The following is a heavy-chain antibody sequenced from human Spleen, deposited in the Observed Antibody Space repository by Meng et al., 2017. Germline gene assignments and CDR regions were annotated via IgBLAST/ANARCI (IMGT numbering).Heavy chain of an antibody. V-gene: IGHV3-7*01. Sequence: GESLKISCAASGFSVSHNYMSWVRQAPGKGLEWVANIKQDGSNKYYVDSVKGRFTISRDNAKNSMYLEMNSLRAEDTAVYYCARDSYSTTVTTLFDYWGQGTLVTVSS. CDR2: IKQDGSNK. CDR1: GFSVSHNY. D-gene: IGHD4-11*01. J-gene: IGHJ4*02. CDR3: ARDSYSTTVTTLFDY.